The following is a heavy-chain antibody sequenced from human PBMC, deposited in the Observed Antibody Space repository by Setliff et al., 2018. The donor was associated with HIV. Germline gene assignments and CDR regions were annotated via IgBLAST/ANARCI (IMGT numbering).Heavy chain of an antibody. V-gene: IGHV3-23*01. Sequence: GGSLRLSCAASGFTFSNYAMNWVRQAPRKGLEWVSTISGSGGSTYYADSVKGRFTISRDNSKKTLFMQMNSLRAEDTAVYYCAKGAPQLFSYMDVWGKGTTVTVSS. J-gene: IGHJ6*03. CDR2: ISGSGGST. CDR3: AKGAPQLFSYMDV. CDR1: GFTFSNYA. D-gene: IGHD1-1*01.